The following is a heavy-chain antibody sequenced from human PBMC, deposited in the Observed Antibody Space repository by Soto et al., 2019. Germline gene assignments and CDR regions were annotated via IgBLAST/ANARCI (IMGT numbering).Heavy chain of an antibody. CDR1: GYTFTSYD. CDR2: MNPNSGNT. CDR3: AREPRYYDFWSGYYSDAFDI. J-gene: IGHJ3*02. Sequence: QVQLVQSGAEVKKPGASVKVSCKASGYTFTSYDINWVRQATGQGLEWMGWMNPNSGNTGYAQKFQGRVTMTRNTSISTAYMELSSLRSEDTAVYYCAREPRYYDFWSGYYSDAFDIWGQGTMVTVSS. V-gene: IGHV1-8*01. D-gene: IGHD3-3*01.